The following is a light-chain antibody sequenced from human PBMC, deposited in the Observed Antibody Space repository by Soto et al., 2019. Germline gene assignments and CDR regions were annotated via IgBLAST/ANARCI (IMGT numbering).Light chain of an antibody. V-gene: IGLV2-11*01. J-gene: IGLJ1*01. Sequence: QSALTQPRSVSGSPGQSVTISCTGTSSDVGGYNYVSCYQQHPGKAPKLMIYDVSKRPSGVPDRFSGSKSGNTASLTISGLQAEDEADYYCCSYAGSYRYVFGTGTKLTVL. CDR1: SSDVGGYNY. CDR3: CSYAGSYRYV. CDR2: DVS.